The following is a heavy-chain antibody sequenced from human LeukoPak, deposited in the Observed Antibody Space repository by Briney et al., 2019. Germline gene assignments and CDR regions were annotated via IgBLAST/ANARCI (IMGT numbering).Heavy chain of an antibody. Sequence: GGSLRLSCAASGFTFSSYWMHWVRQAPGKGLVWVSRIKTDGSNATYADSVKGRFTISRDNAKNTLYLQMNSLRAEDTAVYYCARSVSWNGFGSDYWGQGTLVTVSS. V-gene: IGHV3-74*01. CDR2: IKTDGSNA. CDR1: GFTFSSYW. J-gene: IGHJ4*02. D-gene: IGHD5/OR15-5a*01. CDR3: ARSVSWNGFGSDY.